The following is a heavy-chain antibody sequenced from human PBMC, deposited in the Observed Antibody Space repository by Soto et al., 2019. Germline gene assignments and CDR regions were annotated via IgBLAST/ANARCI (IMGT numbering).Heavy chain of an antibody. CDR3: ARLGCSGGSGWSDIYYCYYGMDV. D-gene: IGHD2-15*01. Sequence: PGESLKISCKASGYIFTSYRNGWVLQIPGKGMEWMGIIYPGDTDTRYSPSFQGQVTISGDKSISTAYLQWSILKASDTAMYYCARLGCSGGSGWSDIYYCYYGMDVWWQGTTVTVFS. CDR1: GYIFTSYR. V-gene: IGHV5-51*01. J-gene: IGHJ6*01. CDR2: IYPGDTDT.